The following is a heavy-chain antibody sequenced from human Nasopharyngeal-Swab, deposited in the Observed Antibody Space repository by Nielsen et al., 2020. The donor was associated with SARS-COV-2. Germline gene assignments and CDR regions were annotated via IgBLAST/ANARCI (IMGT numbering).Heavy chain of an antibody. J-gene: IGHJ6*02. V-gene: IGHV3-53*04. CDR2: IYSGGST. CDR3: ARSLGNYDILTGYYWYYGMDV. D-gene: IGHD3-9*01. Sequence: GGSLRLSCAASGFTVSSNYMSWVRQAPGKGLEWVSVIYSGGSTYYADSVKGRFTISRHNSKNTLYLQMNSLRAEDTAAYYCARSLGNYDILTGYYWYYGMDVWGQGTTVTVSS. CDR1: GFTVSSNY.